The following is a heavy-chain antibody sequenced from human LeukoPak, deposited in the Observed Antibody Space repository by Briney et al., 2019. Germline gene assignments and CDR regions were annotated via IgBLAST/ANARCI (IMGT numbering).Heavy chain of an antibody. CDR1: GFTFSSYD. Sequence: GGSLRLSCAASGFTFSSYDMHWVRQATGKGPEWVSAIGTAGDTYYPGSVKGRFTISRENAKNSLYLQMNSLRAGDTAVYYCARELRYNWFDPWGQGTLVTVSS. CDR2: IGTAGDT. CDR3: ARELRYNWFDP. J-gene: IGHJ5*02. V-gene: IGHV3-13*01.